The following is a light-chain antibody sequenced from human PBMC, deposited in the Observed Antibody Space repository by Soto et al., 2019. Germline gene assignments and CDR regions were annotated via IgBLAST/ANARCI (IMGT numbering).Light chain of an antibody. CDR3: QQYDRSHPVK. CDR1: QNVRANY. CDR2: GAS. J-gene: IGKJ1*01. V-gene: IGKV3-20*01. Sequence: EIVLTQCPGTLSLFPGERATLSCRASQNVRANYLAWYQQKPVXTPRLLIYGASSRATGIPARFSGSGSGTELPLTISRLEHEDFAVYYCQQYDRSHPVKFGQGTKV.